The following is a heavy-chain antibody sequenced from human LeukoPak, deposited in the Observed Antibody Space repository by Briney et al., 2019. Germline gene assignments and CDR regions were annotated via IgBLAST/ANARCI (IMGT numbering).Heavy chain of an antibody. V-gene: IGHV3-30*03. CDR3: ARDIDYYGSGRGAFDI. Sequence: GGSLRLSCAVSGSTFSSYWMDWVRQAPGKGLEWVAVISYDGNNRYYADSVKGRFTISRDNAKNSLYLQMNSLRAEDTAVYYCARDIDYYGSGRGAFDIWGQGTMVTVSS. CDR2: ISYDGNNR. D-gene: IGHD3-10*01. CDR1: GSTFSSYW. J-gene: IGHJ3*02.